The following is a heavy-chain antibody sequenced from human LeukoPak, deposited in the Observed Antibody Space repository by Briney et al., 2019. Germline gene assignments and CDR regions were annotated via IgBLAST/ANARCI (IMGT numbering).Heavy chain of an antibody. CDR1: GFTFSSYG. CDR3: AKLMEEWLLDLFDY. Sequence: GGSLRLSCAASGFTFSSYGMCWVRQAPGKGLEWVSAISGSGGSTYYADSVKGRFTISRDNSKNTLYLQMNSLRAEDTAVYYCAKLMEEWLLDLFDYWGQGTLVTVSS. CDR2: ISGSGGST. J-gene: IGHJ4*02. V-gene: IGHV3-23*01. D-gene: IGHD3-3*01.